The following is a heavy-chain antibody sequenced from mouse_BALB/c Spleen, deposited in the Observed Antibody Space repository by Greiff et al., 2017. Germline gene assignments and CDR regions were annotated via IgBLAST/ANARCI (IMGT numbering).Heavy chain of an antibody. CDR3: ASADGNYWYFDV. V-gene: IGHV3-2*02. Sequence: EVKLVESGPGLVKPSQSLSLTCTVTGYSITSDYAWNWIRQFPGNKLEWMGYISYSGSTSYNPSLKSRISITRDTSKNQFFLQLNSVTTEDTATYYCASADGNYWYFDVWGAGTTVTVSS. CDR2: ISYSGST. CDR1: GYSITSDYA. D-gene: IGHD2-1*01. J-gene: IGHJ1*01.